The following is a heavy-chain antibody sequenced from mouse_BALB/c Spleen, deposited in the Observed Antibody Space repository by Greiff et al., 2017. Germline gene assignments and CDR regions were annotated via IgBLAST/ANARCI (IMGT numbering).Heavy chain of an antibody. J-gene: IGHJ3*01. CDR2: IFPGTGTT. Sequence: VQLQESGAELVKPGASVKLSCKTSGYTFTSYWIQWVKQRPGQGLGWIGEIFPGTGTTYYNEKFKGKATLTIDTSSSTAYMQLSSLTSEDSAVYFCARGVTTAWFAYWGQGTLVTVSA. V-gene: IGHV1S132*01. CDR1: GYTFTSYW. D-gene: IGHD1-1*01. CDR3: ARGVTTAWFAY.